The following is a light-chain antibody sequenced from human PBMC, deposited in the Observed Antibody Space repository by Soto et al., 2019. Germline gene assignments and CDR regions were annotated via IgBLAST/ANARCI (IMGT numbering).Light chain of an antibody. Sequence: DIQMTQSPSSLSASVGDKVTITCRASQDISSWLAWFQQKPGKAPKLLIYSASSLHSGVPARFSGSGSGTDFTLTISGLQPEDFALYYCQQTNSFPVTFGGWTKVEIK. CDR2: SAS. CDR3: QQTNSFPVT. V-gene: IGKV1-12*01. CDR1: QDISSW. J-gene: IGKJ4*01.